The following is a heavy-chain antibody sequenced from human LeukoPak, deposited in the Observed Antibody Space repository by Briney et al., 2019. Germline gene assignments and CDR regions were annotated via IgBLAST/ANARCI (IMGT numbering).Heavy chain of an antibody. CDR3: ARVAPIAAAGTGNWFDP. J-gene: IGHJ5*02. Sequence: ASVKVSCKASGYTFTSYGISWVRQAPGQGLEWMGWISAYNGNTNYAQKLQGRVTMTTDTSTSTAYMELRSLRSDDTAVYYCARVAPIAAAGTGNWFDPWGQGTLVTVSS. D-gene: IGHD6-13*01. CDR2: ISAYNGNT. CDR1: GYTFTSYG. V-gene: IGHV1-18*01.